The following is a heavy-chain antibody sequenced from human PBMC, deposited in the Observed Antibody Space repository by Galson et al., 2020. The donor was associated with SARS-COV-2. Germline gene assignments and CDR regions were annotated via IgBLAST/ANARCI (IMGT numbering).Heavy chain of an antibody. D-gene: IGHD3-3*01. V-gene: IGHV4-4*02. CDR3: ARVLVDFWSGQYYYYYGMDV. J-gene: IGHJ6*02. CDR2: IYHSWST. Sequence: SETLSLTCAVSGGSISSSNWWSWVRQPPGKGLEWIGEIYHSWSTNYNPSLKSRVTISVDKSKNQFSLKLSSVTAADTAVYYCARVLVDFWSGQYYYYYGMDVWGQGTTVTVSS. CDR1: GGSISSSNW.